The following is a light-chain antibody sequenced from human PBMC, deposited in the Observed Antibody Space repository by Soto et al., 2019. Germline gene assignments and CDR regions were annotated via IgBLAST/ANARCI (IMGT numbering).Light chain of an antibody. CDR1: QSVRSSN. J-gene: IGKJ4*01. CDR2: GAS. V-gene: IGKV3-15*01. Sequence: DIVLTQSPGSLSLSPGERATLSCRASQSVRSSNLAWYQQKPGQAPRLLIYGASTRATGIPARFSGSGSGTEFTLTISSLQSEDFAVYYCQQYNNWPPLTFGGGTKVDIK. CDR3: QQYNNWPPLT.